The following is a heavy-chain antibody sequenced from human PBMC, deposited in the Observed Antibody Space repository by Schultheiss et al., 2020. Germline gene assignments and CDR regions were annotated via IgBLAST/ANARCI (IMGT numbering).Heavy chain of an antibody. V-gene: IGHV4-59*08. CDR3: ASLAAAGTGINWFDP. CDR1: GGSISSYY. CDR2: IYYSGST. D-gene: IGHD6-13*01. Sequence: SQTLSLTCTVSGGSISSYYWSWIRQPPGKGLEWIGYIYYSGSTNYNPSLKSRVTISVDTSKNQFSLKLSSVTAADTAVYYCASLAAAGTGINWFDPWGQGTLVTVSS. J-gene: IGHJ5*02.